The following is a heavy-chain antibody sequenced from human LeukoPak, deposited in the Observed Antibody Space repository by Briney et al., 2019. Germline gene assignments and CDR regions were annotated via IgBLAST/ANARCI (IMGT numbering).Heavy chain of an antibody. D-gene: IGHD1-26*01. CDR2: INPNSGGT. Sequence: ASVKVSCKASGYTFTSYYMHWVRQAPGQGLEWMGWINPNSGGTNYAQKFQGRVTMTRDTSISTAYMELSRLRSDDTAVYYCARGWSYYASSYFDYWGQGTLVTVSS. CDR1: GYTFTSYY. J-gene: IGHJ4*02. V-gene: IGHV1-2*02. CDR3: ARGWSYYASSYFDY.